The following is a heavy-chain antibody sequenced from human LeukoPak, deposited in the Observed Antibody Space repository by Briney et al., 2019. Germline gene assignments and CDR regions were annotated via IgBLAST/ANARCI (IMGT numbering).Heavy chain of an antibody. J-gene: IGHJ3*02. CDR3: ARDRIIGSIAVAGTSAFDI. CDR2: ISSSSSYI. Sequence: GGSLRLSCAASGFTFSSYSMNWVRQAPGKGLEWVSSISSSSSYIYYADSVKGRFTISRDNAKNSLYLQMNSLRAEDTAVYYCARDRIIGSIAVAGTSAFDIWGQGTMVTVSS. CDR1: GFTFSSYS. D-gene: IGHD6-19*01. V-gene: IGHV3-21*01.